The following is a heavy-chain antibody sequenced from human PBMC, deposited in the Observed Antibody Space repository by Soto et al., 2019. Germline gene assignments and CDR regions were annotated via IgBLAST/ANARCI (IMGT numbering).Heavy chain of an antibody. CDR2: IYYSGTS. CDR3: ARQSLRRPFGRLILVALDS. Sequence: SETLSLTCTVSGDFIRGSDYYWGWIRQPPGKGLEWIGNIYYSGTSYSYPSLKGRVTMSVDTSKNQFSMRLSSVTAADTAVYSCARQSLRRPFGRLILVALDSWGLGSLVTVSS. V-gene: IGHV4-39*01. D-gene: IGHD3-16*02. CDR1: GDFIRGSDYY. J-gene: IGHJ5*02.